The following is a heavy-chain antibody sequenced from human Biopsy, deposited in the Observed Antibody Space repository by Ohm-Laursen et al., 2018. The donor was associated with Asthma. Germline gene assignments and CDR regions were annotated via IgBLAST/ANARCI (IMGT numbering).Heavy chain of an antibody. CDR2: INSVFGTT. J-gene: IGHJ4*02. CDR3: ARKAGSCISRTCYSLDF. CDR1: GGTFNTYV. V-gene: IGHV1-69*13. D-gene: IGHD2-2*01. Sequence: SAKASCKYLGGTFNTYVIGWGRQAPGQGVEWMGGINSVFGTTTYPQKFQDRVTITADDSTSTVYMELSSLRSEDTAVYYCARKAGSCISRTCYSLDFWGQGTLVTVSS.